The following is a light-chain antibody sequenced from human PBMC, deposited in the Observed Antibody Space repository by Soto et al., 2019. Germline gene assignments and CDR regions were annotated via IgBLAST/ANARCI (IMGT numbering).Light chain of an antibody. V-gene: IGLV2-14*01. CDR3: SSYTNINTRCCV. CDR1: SGDIGSYNR. J-gene: IGLJ1*01. CDR2: EVT. Sequence: QSVLTQPASVSGPPGQSITISCTGTSGDIGSYNRVSWYQQHPGKAPKLIIYEVTDRPSGVSNRFSGSKSGNTASLTISGLQAEDEAEYYCSSYTNINTRCCVFGTGTKVTVL.